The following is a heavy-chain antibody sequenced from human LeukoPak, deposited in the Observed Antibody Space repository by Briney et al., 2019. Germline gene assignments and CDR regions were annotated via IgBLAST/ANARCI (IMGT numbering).Heavy chain of an antibody. J-gene: IGHJ4*02. V-gene: IGHV1-18*01. Sequence: ASVKVSFKASGYTFTSYGISWARQAPGQGLEWMGWISAYNGNTNYAQKLQGRVTMTTDTSTSTAYMELRSLRSDDTAVYYCARDFVDYYDSSGYDYWGQGTLVTVSS. CDR3: ARDFVDYYDSSGYDY. CDR2: ISAYNGNT. CDR1: GYTFTSYG. D-gene: IGHD3-22*01.